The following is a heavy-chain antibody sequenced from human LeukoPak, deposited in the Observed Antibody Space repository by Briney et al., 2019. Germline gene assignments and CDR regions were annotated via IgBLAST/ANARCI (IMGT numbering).Heavy chain of an antibody. CDR3: ARAGYYDSSNWFDP. CDR2: IIPILGIA. V-gene: IGHV1-69*04. D-gene: IGHD3-22*01. J-gene: IGHJ5*02. Sequence: SVKVSCKASGGTFSSYAISWVRQAPGQGLEWMGRIIPILGIANYAQKFQGRVTITADKSTSTAYMELSSLRSGDTAVYYCARAGYYDSSNWFDPWGQGTLVTVSS. CDR1: GGTFSSYA.